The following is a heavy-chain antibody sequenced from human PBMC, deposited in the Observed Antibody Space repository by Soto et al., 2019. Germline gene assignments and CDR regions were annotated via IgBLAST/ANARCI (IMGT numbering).Heavy chain of an antibody. J-gene: IGHJ4*02. Sequence: SETLSLTCTVSGDSISNGGYYWTWIRQHPGKGLEWIGYIYYDGSTDYNPSLRSRVTIAIEASTNQFSLKLSSVTAADTAVYYCARDSLIWSGYYTEWRYFDYWGRGTLVTVSS. CDR2: IYYDGST. CDR1: GDSISNGGYY. D-gene: IGHD3-3*01. CDR3: ARDSLIWSGYYTEWRYFDY. V-gene: IGHV4-31*03.